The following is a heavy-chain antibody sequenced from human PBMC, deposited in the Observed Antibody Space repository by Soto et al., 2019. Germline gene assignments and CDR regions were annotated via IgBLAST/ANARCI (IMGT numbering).Heavy chain of an antibody. V-gene: IGHV3-21*01. CDR2: ISSSSSYI. CDR1: GFTFSSYS. CDR3: ARDQYDFWSGYHGASVY. D-gene: IGHD3-3*01. Sequence: EVQLVESGGGLVKPGGSLRLSCAASGFTFSSYSMNWVRQAPGKGLEWVSSISSSSSYIYYADSVKGRFTISRDNAKNSLYLQMNSLRAEDTAVYYCARDQYDFWSGYHGASVYWGQGTLVTVSS. J-gene: IGHJ4*02.